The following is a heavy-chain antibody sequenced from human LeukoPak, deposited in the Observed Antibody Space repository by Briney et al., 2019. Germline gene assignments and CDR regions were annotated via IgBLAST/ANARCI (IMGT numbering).Heavy chain of an antibody. V-gene: IGHV3-21*01. CDR3: ARDLGDGYNYDYFDY. CDR2: ISSSSSYI. J-gene: IGHJ4*02. CDR1: GFTLSSYS. D-gene: IGHD5-24*01. Sequence: GGSLRLSCAASGFTLSSYSMNWVRQAPGKGLEWVSSISSSSSYIYYADSVKGRFTISRDNAKNSLYLQMNSLRAEDTAVYYCARDLGDGYNYDYFDYWAREPWSPSPQ.